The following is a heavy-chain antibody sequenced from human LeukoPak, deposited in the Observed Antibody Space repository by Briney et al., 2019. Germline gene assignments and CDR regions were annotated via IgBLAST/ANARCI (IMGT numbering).Heavy chain of an antibody. D-gene: IGHD3-3*01. Sequence: RSGGSLRLSCAASGFTFDDYGMSWVRQAPGKGLEWVSGINWNGGSTGYADSVKGRFTISRDNAKSSLYLQMNSLRAEDTALYHCARDSVRFLEWLSLGWFDPWGQGTLVTVSS. CDR1: GFTFDDYG. V-gene: IGHV3-20*01. CDR3: ARDSVRFLEWLSLGWFDP. J-gene: IGHJ5*02. CDR2: INWNGGST.